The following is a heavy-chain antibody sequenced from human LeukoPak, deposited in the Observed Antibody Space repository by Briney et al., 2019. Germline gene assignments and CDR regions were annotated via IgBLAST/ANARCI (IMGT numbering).Heavy chain of an antibody. CDR3: ARDTPSGYHDY. CDR2: ISSSGGT. J-gene: IGHJ4*02. D-gene: IGHD3-22*01. Sequence: PSQTLSLTCTVSGGSISSADYYWSWIRQHPGKGLEWIGYISSSGGTYYNPSLLSRVAISIDTSKNQFSLKLRSVTAADTAVYYCARDTPSGYHDYWGQGTLVTVSS. V-gene: IGHV4-31*03. CDR1: GGSISSADYY.